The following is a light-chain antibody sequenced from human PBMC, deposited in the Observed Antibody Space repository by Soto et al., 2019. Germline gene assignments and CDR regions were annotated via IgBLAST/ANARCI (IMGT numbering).Light chain of an antibody. CDR2: DTS. Sequence: IVFTQSPSTLSVYPEEGATLSCRASQGIGDTLAWYQQKPGQTPRLLIYDTSIRATGVPARFSGSRSGAEFTLTISSLQSEDFAVYYCQHYVNWPLTFGGGTKVDI. V-gene: IGKV3-15*01. CDR1: QGIGDT. J-gene: IGKJ4*01. CDR3: QHYVNWPLT.